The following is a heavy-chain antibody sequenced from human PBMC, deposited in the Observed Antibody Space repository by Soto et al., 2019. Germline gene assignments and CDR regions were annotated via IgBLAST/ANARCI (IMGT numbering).Heavy chain of an antibody. CDR3: AAELVGTGSY. J-gene: IGHJ4*02. D-gene: IGHD5-12*01. Sequence: EVQVVESGGGLVQPGGSLRLSCAASGFILSDHDMDWVRQAPGKGLEWVGRIRGKPHSYTTEYAASVKGRFTISRDDSKHSLDLQMDSLKTEATAVYYCAAELVGTGSYWGQGTLGTVCS. V-gene: IGHV3-72*01. CDR1: GFILSDHD. CDR2: IRGKPHSYTT.